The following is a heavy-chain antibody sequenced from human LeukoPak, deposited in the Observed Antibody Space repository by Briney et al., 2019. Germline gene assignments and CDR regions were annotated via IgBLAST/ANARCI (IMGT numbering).Heavy chain of an antibody. D-gene: IGHD5-12*01. CDR1: GGSISSYY. V-gene: IGHV4-59*01. CDR3: ARWGHFDASGYFVVDY. Sequence: SETLSLTCTVSGGSISSYYWSWIRQSPGKGLEWIGHIHYSGSTHYNPSLQSRVSISIDTSKKHFSLKLRSVTAVDTAVYYCARWGHFDASGYFVVDYWGQGTLVTVSS. CDR2: IHYSGST. J-gene: IGHJ4*02.